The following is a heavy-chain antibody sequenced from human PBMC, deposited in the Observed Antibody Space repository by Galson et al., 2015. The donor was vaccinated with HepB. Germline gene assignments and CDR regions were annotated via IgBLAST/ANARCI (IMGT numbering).Heavy chain of an antibody. CDR2: MWSDGSNK. J-gene: IGHJ4*01. V-gene: IGHV3-33*01. CDR1: GFDFNNCG. CDR3: ASEGKDGSGTYLYY. Sequence: CAASGFDFNNCGMHWVRQAPGKGPEGVAVMWSDGSNKLYADSVKGRFTISRDNSNNTLYLHMNSLGAEATAVYYCASEGKDGSGTYLYYWGHGTPVTVSS. D-gene: IGHD3-10*01.